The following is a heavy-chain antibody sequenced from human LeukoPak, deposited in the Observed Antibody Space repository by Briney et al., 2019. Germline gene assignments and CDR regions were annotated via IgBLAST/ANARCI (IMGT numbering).Heavy chain of an antibody. CDR1: GFTFSSQW. D-gene: IGHD5-18*01. Sequence: QPGGSLRLSCAASGFTFSSQWMHWVRQAPGKGLVWVSRIYRDGSGVMYADSVKGRFTISRDNAKNTLYLQMNSLRAEDTAVYYCARAPPSNGYSYHFDVWGQGTMVTVSS. J-gene: IGHJ3*01. CDR3: ARAPPSNGYSYHFDV. V-gene: IGHV3-74*03. CDR2: IYRDGSGV.